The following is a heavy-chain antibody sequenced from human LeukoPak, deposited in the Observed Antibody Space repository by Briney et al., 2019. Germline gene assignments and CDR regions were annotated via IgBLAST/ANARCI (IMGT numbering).Heavy chain of an antibody. V-gene: IGHV3-23*01. D-gene: IGHD2-8*01. Sequence: GGSLRLSCAVSGFTFSIYAMSWVRQAPGKGLEWGSAISDTGATTYDADSVEGRFTIPRDNSRRTLYLQMNSMRAEATALYYCPKEPSIGRYCTNGVCSPFDYWGQGTLVTVSS. CDR1: GFTFSIYA. CDR3: PKEPSIGRYCTNGVCSPFDY. J-gene: IGHJ4*02. CDR2: ISDTGATT.